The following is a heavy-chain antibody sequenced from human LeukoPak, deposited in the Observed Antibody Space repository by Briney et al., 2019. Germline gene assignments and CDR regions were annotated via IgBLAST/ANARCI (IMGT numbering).Heavy chain of an antibody. D-gene: IGHD2-21*02. V-gene: IGHV1-24*01. CDR1: GYTLTELS. Sequence: ASVKASCKVSGYTLTELSMHWVRQAPGKGLEWMGGFDPEDGETTYAQKFQGRVTMTEDTSTDTAYMELSSLRSEDTAVYYCAKDLWSVVTLTLDYWGQGTLVTVSS. CDR3: AKDLWSVVTLTLDY. CDR2: FDPEDGET. J-gene: IGHJ4*02.